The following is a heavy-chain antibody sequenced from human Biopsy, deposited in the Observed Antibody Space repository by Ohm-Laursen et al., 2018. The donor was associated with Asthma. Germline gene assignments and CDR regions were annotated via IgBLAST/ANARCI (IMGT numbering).Heavy chain of an antibody. CDR3: ARDLRSDNWNPWGMDV. D-gene: IGHD1-20*01. CDR1: GLTFSDYD. CDR2: ISYDGTNK. V-gene: IGHV3-30-3*01. Sequence: SSLRLSCSASGLTFSDYDMHWVRQAPGKGLEWVAVISYDGTNKDYADSVKGRFTFSRDNSQNTLSLEMNSLRVEDTAVYYCARDLRSDNWNPWGMDVWGLGTTVTVAS. J-gene: IGHJ6*02.